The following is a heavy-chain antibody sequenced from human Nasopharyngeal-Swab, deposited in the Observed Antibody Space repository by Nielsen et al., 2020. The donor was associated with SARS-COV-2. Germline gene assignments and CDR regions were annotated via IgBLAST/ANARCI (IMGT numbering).Heavy chain of an antibody. CDR3: ARSGVVVPAAFYDYGMDV. D-gene: IGHD2-2*01. J-gene: IGHJ6*02. CDR2: MNPNSGNT. CDR1: GYTFTSYD. V-gene: IGHV1-8*01. Sequence: ASVTVSCKASGYTFTSYDINCVRQATGQGLDWMGWMNPNSGNTGYAQKFQGRVTITRNTSISTAYMELSSLRSEDTAVYYCARSGVVVPAAFYDYGMDVWGQGTTVTVSS.